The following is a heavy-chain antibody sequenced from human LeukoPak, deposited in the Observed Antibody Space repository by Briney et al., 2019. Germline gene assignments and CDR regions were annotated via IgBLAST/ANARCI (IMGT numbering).Heavy chain of an antibody. CDR1: GGSFSGYY. CDR2: INHSGST. V-gene: IGHV4-34*01. D-gene: IGHD3-10*01. Sequence: PSETLSLTCAVYGGSFSGYYWSWIRQPPGKGLEWIGEINHSGSTNYNPSLKSRVTISVDTSKNQFSLKLSSVTAADTAVYYCARGSPVLYYYGSGSYRNYFDYWGQGTLVTVSS. CDR3: ARGSPVLYYYGSGSYRNYFDY. J-gene: IGHJ4*02.